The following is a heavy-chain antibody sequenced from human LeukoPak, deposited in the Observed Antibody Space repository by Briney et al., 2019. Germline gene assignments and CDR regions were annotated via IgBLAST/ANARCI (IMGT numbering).Heavy chain of an antibody. D-gene: IGHD3-22*01. CDR2: ICAKNGNT. J-gene: IGHJ4*02. Sequence: GASVKVSCKASGYTFTNYGISWVRQAPGQGLQWMGWICAKNGNTKYAEKFQGRGTMTTDTSTNTAYMELRSLRSDDTAVYYCARDRQDYYDSSGYFDNWGQGTLVTVSS. CDR1: GYTFTNYG. V-gene: IGHV1-18*01. CDR3: ARDRQDYYDSSGYFDN.